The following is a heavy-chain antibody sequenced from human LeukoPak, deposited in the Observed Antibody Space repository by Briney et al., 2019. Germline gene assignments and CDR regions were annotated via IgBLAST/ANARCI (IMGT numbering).Heavy chain of an antibody. Sequence: ASVKVSCKASGYTFTGYYMHWVRQAPGQGLEWMGWINPNSGGTNYAQKFQGRVTMTRDTSISTAYMELSRLRSDDTAVYYCAIPFLEYCTNGVCGLGWPFDYWGQGTLVTVSS. CDR2: INPNSGGT. J-gene: IGHJ4*02. D-gene: IGHD2-8*01. CDR1: GYTFTGYY. V-gene: IGHV1-2*02. CDR3: AIPFLEYCTNGVCGLGWPFDY.